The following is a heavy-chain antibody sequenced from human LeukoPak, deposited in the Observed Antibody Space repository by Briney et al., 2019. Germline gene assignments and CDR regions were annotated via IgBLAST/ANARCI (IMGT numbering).Heavy chain of an antibody. CDR2: INPSGGST. Sequence: ALVKVSCKASGYTFTSYYMHWVRQAPGQGLEWMGIINPSGGSTSYAQKFQGRVTMTRDMSTSTVYMELSSLRSEDTAVYYCARELYYYDSSGYYYWDYWGQGTLVTVSS. V-gene: IGHV1-46*01. CDR1: GYTFTSYY. D-gene: IGHD3-22*01. CDR3: ARELYYYDSSGYYYWDY. J-gene: IGHJ4*02.